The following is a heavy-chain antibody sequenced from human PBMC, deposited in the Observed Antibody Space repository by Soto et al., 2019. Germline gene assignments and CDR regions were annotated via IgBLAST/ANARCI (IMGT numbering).Heavy chain of an antibody. CDR1: GFTFSSYS. J-gene: IGHJ4*02. V-gene: IGHV3-48*01. Sequence: EVQLVESGGGLVQPGGSLRLSCAASGFTFSSYSMNWVRQAPGKGLEWVSYIRSSSSTIYYADSVKGRFTISRDNAKNSLYLQMNSLRAEDTAVYYCATEGGAAAGTSDYWGQGTLVTVFS. CDR3: ATEGGAAAGTSDY. CDR2: IRSSSSTI. D-gene: IGHD6-13*01.